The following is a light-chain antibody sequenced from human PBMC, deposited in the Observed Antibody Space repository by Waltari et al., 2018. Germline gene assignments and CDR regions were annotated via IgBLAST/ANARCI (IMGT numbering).Light chain of an antibody. CDR2: KAS. V-gene: IGKV1-5*03. J-gene: IGKJ1*01. CDR1: ESVSHW. CDR3: QQYNTYPWT. Sequence: DIQLNQSPSTLSASVGDRVTITCRASESVSHWLAWHQQRPGKAPRLLIFKASYLEGGVSQRFSGSGSETEFTLTISGLQPDDFATYYCQQYNTYPWTFGQGTKVEIK.